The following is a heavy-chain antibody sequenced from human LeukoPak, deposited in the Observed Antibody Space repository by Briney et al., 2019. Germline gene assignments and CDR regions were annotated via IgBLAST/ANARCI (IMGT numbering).Heavy chain of an antibody. Sequence: GGSLRLSCAASGFTFSSYAMSWVRQAPGKGLEWVSAISGSGGSTYYADSVKGRFTISRDNSKNTLYLQMNSLRAEDTAVYYCAKDRAYYDFWSGLLSDAFDIWGQGTMVTVSS. V-gene: IGHV3-23*01. CDR1: GFTFSSYA. D-gene: IGHD3-3*01. CDR2: ISGSGGST. J-gene: IGHJ3*02. CDR3: AKDRAYYDFWSGLLSDAFDI.